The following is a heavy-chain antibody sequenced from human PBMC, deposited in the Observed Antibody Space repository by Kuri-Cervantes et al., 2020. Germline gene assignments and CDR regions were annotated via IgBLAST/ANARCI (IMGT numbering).Heavy chain of an antibody. Sequence: ASVKVSCKASGYTFTSYGISWVRQATGQGLEWMGWMNPNSGNTGYAQKFQGRVTMTRNTSISTAYMELNSLRAEDTAVYYCARDRGYDILTGYNYYYGMDVWGQGTTVTVSS. CDR1: GYTFTSYG. V-gene: IGHV1-8*02. D-gene: IGHD3-9*01. CDR3: ARDRGYDILTGYNYYYGMDV. J-gene: IGHJ6*02. CDR2: MNPNSGNT.